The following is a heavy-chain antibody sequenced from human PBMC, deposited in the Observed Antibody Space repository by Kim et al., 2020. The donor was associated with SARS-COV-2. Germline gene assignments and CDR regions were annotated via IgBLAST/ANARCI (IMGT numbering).Heavy chain of an antibody. V-gene: IGHV3-33*01. D-gene: IGHD6-13*01. J-gene: IGHJ4*02. CDR1: GFTFSSYG. Sequence: GGSLRLSCAASGFTFSSYGMHWVRQAPGKGLEWVAVIWYDGSNKYYADSVKGRFTISRDNSKNTLYLQMNSLRAEDTAVYYCASSSWYRRECPLDYWGQGTLVTVSS. CDR3: ASSSWYRRECPLDY. CDR2: IWYDGSNK.